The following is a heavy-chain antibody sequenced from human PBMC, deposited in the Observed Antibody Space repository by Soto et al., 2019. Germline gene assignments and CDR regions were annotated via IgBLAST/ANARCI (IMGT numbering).Heavy chain of an antibody. CDR3: ARDRGTAVTTHYLDF. V-gene: IGHV1-18*01. D-gene: IGHD4-17*01. J-gene: IGHJ4*02. CDR1: GYNFNACV. CDR2: ISAHTGNT. Sequence: QVEVVQSGTEVKKPGASVKVSCKASGYNFNACVISWVRQAPGQGLERMGWISAHTGNTNYAQNLQGRVTMTTDTSTTTVYMELRSLTSDDTAVYYCARDRGTAVTTHYLDFWGQGSLVTVSS.